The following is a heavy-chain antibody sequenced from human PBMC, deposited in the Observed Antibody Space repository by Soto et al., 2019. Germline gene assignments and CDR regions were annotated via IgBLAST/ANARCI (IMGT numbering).Heavy chain of an antibody. CDR1: GYTFTSYD. V-gene: IGHV1-8*01. D-gene: IGHD3-3*01. Sequence: ASVKVSCTASGYTFTSYDINWVRQATGQGLEWMGWMNPNSGNTGYAQKFQGRVTMTRNTSISTAYMELSSLRSEDTAMYYCAAYDFWSGYYPSWGQGTLVTVSS. CDR3: AAYDFWSGYYPS. J-gene: IGHJ5*02. CDR2: MNPNSGNT.